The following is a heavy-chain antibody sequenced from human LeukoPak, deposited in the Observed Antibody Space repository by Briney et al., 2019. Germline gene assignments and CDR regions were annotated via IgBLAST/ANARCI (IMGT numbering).Heavy chain of an antibody. CDR3: AGGYGSGSYFAY. V-gene: IGHV4-59*01. CDR1: GGSISSYY. CDR2: IYYSGST. J-gene: IGHJ4*02. D-gene: IGHD3-10*01. Sequence: PSETLSLTCTVSGGSISSYYWSWIRQPPGKGLEWIGYIYYSGSTNYNPSLKSRVTISVDTSKNQFSLKLSSLTAADTGVYYCAGGYGSGSYFAYWGQGTLVTVSS.